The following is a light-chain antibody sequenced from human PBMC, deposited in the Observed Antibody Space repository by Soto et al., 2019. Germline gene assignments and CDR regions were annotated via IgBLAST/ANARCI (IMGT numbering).Light chain of an antibody. Sequence: EIVMTQSPATLSVSAGERATLSCRASQSVSSNLACYQQKPGQAPRLLIYGASTRATGIPARFSGSGSGTEFTLTISRLEPEDFAVYYCQQYGTSRSFGPGTKVDI. CDR2: GAS. J-gene: IGKJ3*01. V-gene: IGKV3-15*01. CDR1: QSVSSN. CDR3: QQYGTSRS.